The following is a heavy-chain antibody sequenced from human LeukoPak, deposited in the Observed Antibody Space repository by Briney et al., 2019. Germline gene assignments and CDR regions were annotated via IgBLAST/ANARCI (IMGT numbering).Heavy chain of an antibody. CDR2: MNPNSGNT. Sequence: ASVKVSCKASGYTFTSYDINWVRQATGQGLEWMGWMNPNSGNTGYAQKFQGRVTMTRNTSISTAYMELSSLRSEDTAVYYCARIRTDNYGGDYWGQGTLVTVSS. V-gene: IGHV1-8*01. CDR1: GYTFTSYD. D-gene: IGHD4-11*01. J-gene: IGHJ4*02. CDR3: ARIRTDNYGGDY.